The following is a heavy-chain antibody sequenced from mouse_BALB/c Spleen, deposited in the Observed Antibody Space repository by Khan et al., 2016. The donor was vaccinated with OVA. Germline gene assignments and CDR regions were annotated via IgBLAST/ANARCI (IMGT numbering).Heavy chain of an antibody. J-gene: IGHJ4*01. V-gene: IGHV3-2*02. Sequence: EVQLVESGPGLVKPSQSLSLTCTVTGYSITSDYAWNWIRQFPGNKLEWMGYISSTGSTSYNPSLNSRISITRDTSKNQFFLLLKSVTTEDTDTYYCSRSLYYSYGYALDFWGRGTSVTVSS. CDR1: GYSITSDYA. CDR2: ISSTGST. CDR3: SRSLYYSYGYALDF. D-gene: IGHD2-12*01.